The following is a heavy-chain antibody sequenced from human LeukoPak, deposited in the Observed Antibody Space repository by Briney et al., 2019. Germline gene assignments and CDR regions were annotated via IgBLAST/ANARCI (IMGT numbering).Heavy chain of an antibody. CDR3: ARRIQTIFGVVIRNYYYYGMDV. D-gene: IGHD3-3*01. CDR2: ISAYNGNT. CDR1: GYTFTSYG. Sequence: ASVKVSCEASGYTFTSYGISWVRQAPGQGLEWMGWISAYNGNTNYAQKLQGRVTMTTDTSTSTAYMELRSLRSDDTAVYYCARRIQTIFGVVIRNYYYYGMDVWGQGTTVTVSS. V-gene: IGHV1-18*01. J-gene: IGHJ6*02.